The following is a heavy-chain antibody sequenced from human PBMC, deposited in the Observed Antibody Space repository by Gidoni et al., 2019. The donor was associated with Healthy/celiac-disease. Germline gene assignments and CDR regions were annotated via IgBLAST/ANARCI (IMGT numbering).Heavy chain of an antibody. Sequence: EVQLVESGGGLVKPGGSLRPACAASGFNFSIYSMNWVRTAPRKGLEWVSSISSSSSYIYYADSVKGRCTISRDNAKNSLYLQMNSLRAEDTAVYYCAREDYDYGMDVWGQGTTVTVS. V-gene: IGHV3-21*01. CDR3: AREDYDYGMDV. D-gene: IGHD3-3*01. CDR2: ISSSSSYI. J-gene: IGHJ6*02. CDR1: GFNFSIYS.